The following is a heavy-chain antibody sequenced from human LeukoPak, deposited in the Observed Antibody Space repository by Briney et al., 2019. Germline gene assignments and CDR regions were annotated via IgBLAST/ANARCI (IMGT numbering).Heavy chain of an antibody. CDR3: TRSQRWLPDLFDY. J-gene: IGHJ4*02. Sequence: GGSLKLSCAASGSTFSGSAMHWVRQASGKGLEWVGRIRSKANSYATAYAASVKGRFTISRDDSKNTAYLQMNSLKTEDTAVYYCTRSQRWLPDLFDYWGQGTLVTVSS. V-gene: IGHV3-73*01. D-gene: IGHD5-24*01. CDR1: GSTFSGSA. CDR2: IRSKANSYAT.